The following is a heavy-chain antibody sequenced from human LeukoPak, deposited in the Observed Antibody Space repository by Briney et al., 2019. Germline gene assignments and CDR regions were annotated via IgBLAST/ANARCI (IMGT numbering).Heavy chain of an antibody. D-gene: IGHD6-13*01. CDR1: GFTFSSYA. V-gene: IGHV3-30-3*01. CDR2: ISYDGSNK. Sequence: GRSLRLSCAASGFTFSSYAMHWVRQAPGKGLEWVAVISYDGSNKYYADSVKGRFTISRDNSKNTLYLQMNSLRAEDTAVYYCARTSSWYVQFDYWGQGTLVTVSS. J-gene: IGHJ4*02. CDR3: ARTSSWYVQFDY.